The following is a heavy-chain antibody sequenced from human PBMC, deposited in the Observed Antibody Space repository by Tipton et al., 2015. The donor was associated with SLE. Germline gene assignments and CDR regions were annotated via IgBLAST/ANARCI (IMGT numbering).Heavy chain of an antibody. Sequence: SLRLSCAASGFNFDSFVMHWVRQAPGKGLEYVSAISSNGDSTDYASSVKGRFTISRDNSKNTVYLQMGSLRAEDTAIYYCVRDHAWAFDIWGQGTMVTVSS. CDR2: ISSNGDST. D-gene: IGHD1-26*01. V-gene: IGHV3-64*01. CDR3: VRDHAWAFDI. J-gene: IGHJ3*02. CDR1: GFNFDSFV.